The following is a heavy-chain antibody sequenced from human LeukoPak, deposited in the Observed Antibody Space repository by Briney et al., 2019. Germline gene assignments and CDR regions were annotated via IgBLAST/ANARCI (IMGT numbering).Heavy chain of an antibody. CDR2: IPYDGSYK. J-gene: IGHJ4*02. CDR3: AKQRDYGDFSFDY. V-gene: IGHV3-30*18. CDR1: GLTFSSYG. D-gene: IGHD4-17*01. Sequence: GGSLRLSCAASGLTFSSYGMHWVRQAPGKGPEWMAVIPYDGSYKYYADSVKGRFTISRDNSKNTLYLQMNSLRIDDTAVYYCAKQRDYGDFSFDYWGQGTLVTVSS.